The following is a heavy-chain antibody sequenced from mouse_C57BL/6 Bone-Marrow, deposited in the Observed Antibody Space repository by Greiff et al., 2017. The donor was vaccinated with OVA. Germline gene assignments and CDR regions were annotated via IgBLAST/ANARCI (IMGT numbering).Heavy chain of an antibody. CDR1: GYSFTGYF. V-gene: IGHV1-20*01. Sequence: VQLQQPGAELVKPGDSVKISCKASGYSFTGYFMNWVMQSHGKSLEWIGRINPYNGDTFYNQKFKGKATLTVDKSSSTAHMELRSLTSEDSAVYYCASTGYDYEFAYWGQGTLVTVSA. D-gene: IGHD2-4*01. J-gene: IGHJ3*01. CDR3: ASTGYDYEFAY. CDR2: INPYNGDT.